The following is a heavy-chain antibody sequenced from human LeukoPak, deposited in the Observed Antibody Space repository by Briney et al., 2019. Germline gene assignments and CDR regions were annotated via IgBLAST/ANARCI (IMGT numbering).Heavy chain of an antibody. CDR2: IYYSGST. Sequence: PSETLSLTCTVSGGSISSSSYYWGWIRQPPGKGLEWIGSIYYSGSTYYNPSLKSRVTISVDTSKNQFSLKLSSVTAADTAVYYCAKSFRYYYDSSGYYYLGAFDIWGQGTMVTVSS. V-gene: IGHV4-39*07. J-gene: IGHJ3*02. CDR3: AKSFRYYYDSSGYYYLGAFDI. CDR1: GGSISSSSYY. D-gene: IGHD3-22*01.